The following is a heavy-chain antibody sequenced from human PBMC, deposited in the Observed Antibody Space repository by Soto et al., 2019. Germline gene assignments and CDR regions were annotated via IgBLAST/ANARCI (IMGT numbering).Heavy chain of an antibody. CDR1: GYTFTSYG. D-gene: IGHD2-2*01. J-gene: IGHJ6*02. CDR3: ARVWAHCSSTSCPYGMDV. CDR2: ISAYNGNT. V-gene: IGHV1-18*01. Sequence: ASVKVSCKASGYTFTSYGISWVRQAPGQGLEWMGWISAYNGNTNYAQKLQGRVTMTTDTSTSTAYMELRSLRSDDTAVYYCARVWAHCSSTSCPYGMDVWGQGTVVTAP.